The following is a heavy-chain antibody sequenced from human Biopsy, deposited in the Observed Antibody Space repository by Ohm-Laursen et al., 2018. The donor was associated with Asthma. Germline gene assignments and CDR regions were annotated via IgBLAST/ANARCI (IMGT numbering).Heavy chain of an antibody. V-gene: IGHV1-69*01. D-gene: IGHD4-17*01. Sequence: GSWVTVACKAYAGTFGRYAISWARQDPGQGLEWLGGIIAIFGKSNYAQKFQGRVSFTADESTSSAYMELSSLTSEDSAVYYCAREVSTVDYGYYYFAMDVWGQGTTVTVSS. CDR1: AGTFGRYA. CDR3: AREVSTVDYGYYYFAMDV. CDR2: IIAIFGKS. J-gene: IGHJ6*02.